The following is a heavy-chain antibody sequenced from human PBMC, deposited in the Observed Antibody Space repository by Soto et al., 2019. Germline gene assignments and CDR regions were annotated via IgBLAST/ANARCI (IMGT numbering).Heavy chain of an antibody. J-gene: IGHJ6*02. V-gene: IGHV3-23*01. CDR3: AKVGVTTSSAYYYGMDV. Sequence: PGGSLRLSCATSGFTFSRYGMHWVRQAPGKGLEWVSAISGSGGSTYYADSVKGRFTISRDNSKNTLYLQMNSLRAEDTAVYYCAKVGVTTSSAYYYGMDVWGQGTTVTVSS. CDR2: ISGSGGST. D-gene: IGHD4-4*01. CDR1: GFTFSRYG.